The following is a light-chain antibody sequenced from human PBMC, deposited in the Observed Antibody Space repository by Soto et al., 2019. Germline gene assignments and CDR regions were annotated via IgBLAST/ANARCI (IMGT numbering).Light chain of an antibody. V-gene: IGLV2-14*01. Sequence: QSALTQPASVSGSPGQSITISCTGPSGDISAFHFVSWYQQHPGKAPRVIIYEVNNRPSGVSSRFSGFKSGNAASLVISGLQYDDEAYYYCASYTRTSTYLFGTGTKLTVL. CDR3: ASYTRTSTYL. CDR1: SGDISAFHF. CDR2: EVN. J-gene: IGLJ1*01.